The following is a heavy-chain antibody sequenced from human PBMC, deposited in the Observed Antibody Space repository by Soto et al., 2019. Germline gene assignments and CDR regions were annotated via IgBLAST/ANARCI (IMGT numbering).Heavy chain of an antibody. D-gene: IGHD4-4*01. Sequence: PWEALKISWKGSGYSFTNYWISWVRQMRGKGLGWMGRIDPSDSYTNYSPSLGGHVTSSADKSISTAYLQWRSLEASDTAMYSCARGPTVTTEGYYGMDVWGQGTTVTVSS. V-gene: IGHV5-10-1*01. CDR3: ARGPTVTTEGYYGMDV. CDR1: GYSFTNYW. CDR2: IDPSDSYT. J-gene: IGHJ6*02.